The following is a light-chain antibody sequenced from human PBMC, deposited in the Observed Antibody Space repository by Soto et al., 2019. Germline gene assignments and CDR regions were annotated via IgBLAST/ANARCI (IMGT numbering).Light chain of an antibody. CDR2: AAS. J-gene: IGKJ4*01. Sequence: IQMTPSPSTLSASVVDRVTITCRASQGISSYLAWYQQKPGKAPKLLIYAASTLQSGVPSRFSGSGSGTDFTLTISCLQSEDFATYYCQQYYSYPLTFGGGTKVDIK. CDR3: QQYYSYPLT. V-gene: IGKV1-8*01. CDR1: QGISSY.